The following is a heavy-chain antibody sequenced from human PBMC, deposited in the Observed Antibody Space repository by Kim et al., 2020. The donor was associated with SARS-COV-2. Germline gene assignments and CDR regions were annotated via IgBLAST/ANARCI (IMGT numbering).Heavy chain of an antibody. D-gene: IGHD3-22*01. CDR3: LYYYDSSGYSVDY. V-gene: IGHV3-30*01. J-gene: IGHJ4*02. Sequence: YYADSVKGRFTISRDNSKNTLYLQMNSLRAEDTAVYYCLYYYDSSGYSVDYWGQGTLVTVSS.